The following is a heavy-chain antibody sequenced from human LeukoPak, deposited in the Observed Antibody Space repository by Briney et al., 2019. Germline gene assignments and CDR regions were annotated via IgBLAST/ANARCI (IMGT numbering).Heavy chain of an antibody. CDR3: ARARIWGYYGSGSYDY. V-gene: IGHV3-48*01. J-gene: IGHJ4*02. D-gene: IGHD3-10*01. Sequence: GXSLRLSCAASGFIFSTYSMNWVRQAPGKGLEWVSYISSSSNTIYYGGSVRGGFTISRDNAKNSLYLQMNSLRAEDTAVYFCARARIWGYYGSGSYDYWGQGTLVTVSS. CDR2: ISSSSNTI. CDR1: GFIFSTYS.